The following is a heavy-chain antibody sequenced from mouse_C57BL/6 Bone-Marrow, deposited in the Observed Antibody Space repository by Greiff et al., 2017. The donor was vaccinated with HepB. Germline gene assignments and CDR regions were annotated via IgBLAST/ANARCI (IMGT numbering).Heavy chain of an antibody. Sequence: VHVKQSGPELVKPGASVKISCKASGYSFTGYYMNWVKQSPEKSLEWIGEINPSTGGTTYNQKFKAKATLTVDKSSSTAYMQLKSLTSEDSAVYYCARRGRPFDYWGQGTTLTVSS. J-gene: IGHJ2*01. CDR1: GYSFTGYY. CDR3: ARRGRPFDY. V-gene: IGHV1-42*01. CDR2: INPSTGGT.